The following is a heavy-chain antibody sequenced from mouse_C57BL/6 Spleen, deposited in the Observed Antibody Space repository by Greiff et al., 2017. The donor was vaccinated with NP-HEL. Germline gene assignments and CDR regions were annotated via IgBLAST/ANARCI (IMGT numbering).Heavy chain of an antibody. CDR2: ISSGSSTI. Sequence: EVKLMESGGGLVKPGGSLKLSCAASGFTFSDYGMHWVRQAPEKGLEWVAYISSGSSTIYYADTVKGRSTISRDNARNTLFLQMTRLRSEDTAMYYCARKGPNYYVSSYGYYFDYWGQGTTLTVSS. CDR3: ARKGPNYYVSSYGYYFDY. D-gene: IGHD1-1*01. V-gene: IGHV5-17*01. J-gene: IGHJ2*01. CDR1: GFTFSDYG.